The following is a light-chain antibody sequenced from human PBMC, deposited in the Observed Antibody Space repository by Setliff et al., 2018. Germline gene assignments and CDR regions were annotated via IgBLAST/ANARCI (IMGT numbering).Light chain of an antibody. V-gene: IGLV1-44*01. CDR3: EAWDDSLNGYV. J-gene: IGLJ1*01. CDR2: SNN. CDR1: TSNIGSNP. Sequence: ALTQPPSASGTPGQRITISCSGGTSNIGSNPVNWYQQLPGTAPKLLIYSNNQRPSGVPDRFSGSKSGTSASLAVSGLQSEDEADFYCEAWDDSLNGYVFGSGTKVTVL.